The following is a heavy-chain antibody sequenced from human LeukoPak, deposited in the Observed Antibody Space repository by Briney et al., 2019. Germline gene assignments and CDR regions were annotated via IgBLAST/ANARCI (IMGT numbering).Heavy chain of an antibody. V-gene: IGHV4-4*02. D-gene: IGHD3-22*01. J-gene: IGHJ4*02. CDR3: AGLVGRYSSGLYYYYFDY. Sequence: SETLSLTCTVSGGSINSLDLWSWVRQPPGKGLEWIGEMCLSGTTHSNPSVKSRVTISIDKSKNQFFLNLSSVTAADTAVYYCAGLVGRYSSGLYYYYFDYWGQGTLVTVSS. CDR1: GGSINSLDL. CDR2: MCLSGTT.